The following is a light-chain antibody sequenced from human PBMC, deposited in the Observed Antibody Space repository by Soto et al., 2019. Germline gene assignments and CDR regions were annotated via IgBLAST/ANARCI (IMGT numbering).Light chain of an antibody. CDR1: QSVGSPY. CDR3: QQYGSSPTWA. Sequence: EIVLTQSPGTLSLSPGERATLSCRATQSVGSPYLAWYQQKPGQAPRLLIYGASSRATGIPDRFSGSGSGTDFTLTISRLEPEDFAVYYCQQYGSSPTWAFGQGTKVDIK. V-gene: IGKV3-20*01. CDR2: GAS. J-gene: IGKJ1*01.